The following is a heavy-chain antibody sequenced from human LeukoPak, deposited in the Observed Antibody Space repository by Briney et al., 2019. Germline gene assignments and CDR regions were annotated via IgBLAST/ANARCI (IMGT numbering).Heavy chain of an antibody. J-gene: IGHJ5*02. Sequence: ASVRVSCTVSGYTLTELSMHWVRQAPGKGLEWMGGFDPEDGETIYAQKFQGRVTMTEDTSTDTAYMELSSLRSEDTAVYYCATRGCSSTSCGNSNWFDPWGQGTLVTVSS. CDR1: GYTLTELS. D-gene: IGHD2-2*01. CDR3: ATRGCSSTSCGNSNWFDP. CDR2: FDPEDGET. V-gene: IGHV1-24*01.